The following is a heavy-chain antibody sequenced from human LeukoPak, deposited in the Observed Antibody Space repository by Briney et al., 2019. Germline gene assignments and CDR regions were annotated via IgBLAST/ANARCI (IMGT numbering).Heavy chain of an antibody. D-gene: IGHD3-9*01. V-gene: IGHV3-66*01. CDR1: GFTVSSNY. CDR3: ARTILTDFYYYYSMDV. CDR2: ISCGGNT. J-gene: IGHJ6*03. Sequence: GGSLRLSCAASGFTVSSNYMSWVRQAPGKGLEWVSVISCGGNTYYADSVKGRFTISSDNAKNSLYLQMNSLRAEDTALYYCARTILTDFYYYYSMDVWGKGTTVTVSS.